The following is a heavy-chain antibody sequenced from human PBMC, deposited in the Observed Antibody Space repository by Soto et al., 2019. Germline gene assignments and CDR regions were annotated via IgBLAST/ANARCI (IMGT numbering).Heavy chain of an antibody. CDR3: ARGIWWFDP. CDR2: INHSGST. CDR1: GGSFSGYY. J-gene: IGHJ5*02. D-gene: IGHD3-16*01. Sequence: SETLSLTCAVYGGSFSGYYWSWIRQPPGKGLEWIGEINHSGSTNYNPSLKSRVTISVDTSKNQFSLKLSSVTAADTAVYYCARGIWWFDPWGQGTLVTVSS. V-gene: IGHV4-34*01.